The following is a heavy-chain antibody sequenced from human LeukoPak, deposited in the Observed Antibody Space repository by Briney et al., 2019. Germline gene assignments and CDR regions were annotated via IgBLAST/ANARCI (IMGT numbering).Heavy chain of an antibody. V-gene: IGHV1-18*01. Sequence: ASVKVSCKASGYTFTSYGISWVRQAPGQGLEWMGWISAYNGNTNYAQKLQGRVTMTTDTSTSTAYMELRSLRSDDTAVYYCASTYGSGSSRYNWFDPWGQGTLVTVSS. CDR3: ASTYGSGSSRYNWFDP. J-gene: IGHJ5*02. CDR2: ISAYNGNT. CDR1: GYTFTSYG. D-gene: IGHD3-10*01.